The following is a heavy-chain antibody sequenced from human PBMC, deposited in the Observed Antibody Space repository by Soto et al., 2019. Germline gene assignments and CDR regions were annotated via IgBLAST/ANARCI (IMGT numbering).Heavy chain of an antibody. Sequence: EVQLLESGGGLVQPGGSLRLSCAASGFTFSSYAMSWVRQAPGNGLEWVSAISGSGGSTYYADSVKGRFNISRDNSKNTLYMQMNSLRAEDTAVYYCARAVAGTGSFQHWGQGTLVTVSS. CDR3: ARAVAGTGSFQH. J-gene: IGHJ1*01. D-gene: IGHD6-19*01. CDR2: ISGSGGST. V-gene: IGHV3-23*01. CDR1: GFTFSSYA.